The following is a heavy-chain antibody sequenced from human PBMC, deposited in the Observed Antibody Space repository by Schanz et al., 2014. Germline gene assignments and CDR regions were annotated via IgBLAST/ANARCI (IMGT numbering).Heavy chain of an antibody. CDR2: INPNSGAT. CDR3: ARELRLEYYFDY. J-gene: IGHJ4*02. D-gene: IGHD4-17*01. CDR1: GYTFTVYY. V-gene: IGHV1-2*02. Sequence: QVQLVQSGAEVKKPGASVKVSCKASGYTFTVYYMHWVRQAPGQGLEWLGWINPNSGATSSAQKFQGRVTMTRDTSISTAYMELSSLRSDDTAVYYCARELRLEYYFDYWGQGTLVTVSS.